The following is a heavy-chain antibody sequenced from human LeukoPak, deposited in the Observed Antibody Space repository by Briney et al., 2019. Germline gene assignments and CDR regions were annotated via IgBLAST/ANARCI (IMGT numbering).Heavy chain of an antibody. CDR1: GYTLTNHY. D-gene: IGHD5-12*01. V-gene: IGHV1-46*01. Sequence: ASVKVSCKASGYTLTNHYIHWVRQAPGQGLEWMGIMNPSGGSTNYPQTVQGRVTMTRDTSTSTVYMELSSLRSEDTPVYYCARDRGSGGYVTFDYWGQGTLVTVSS. CDR3: ARDRGSGGYVTFDY. J-gene: IGHJ4*02. CDR2: MNPSGGST.